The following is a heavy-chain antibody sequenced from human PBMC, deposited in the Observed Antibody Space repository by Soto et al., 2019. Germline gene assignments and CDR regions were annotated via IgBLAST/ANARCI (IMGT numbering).Heavy chain of an antibody. J-gene: IGHJ4*02. V-gene: IGHV1-8*01. CDR3: ARGPTWAGNVDY. Sequence: QVELVQTGAEVKKPGASVKVSCKASGYTFTSYDINWVRQATGQGLEWMGWMNPNSGNTGYAQKFQGRVTVTRNTSISTAYMELSSLRSEDTAVYYCARGPTWAGNVDYWGQGTLVTVSS. CDR1: GYTFTSYD. CDR2: MNPNSGNT. D-gene: IGHD1-1*01.